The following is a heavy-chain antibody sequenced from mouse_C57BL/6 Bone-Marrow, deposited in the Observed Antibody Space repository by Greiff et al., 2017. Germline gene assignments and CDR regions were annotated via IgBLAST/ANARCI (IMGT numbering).Heavy chain of an antibody. V-gene: IGHV1-61*01. CDR2: IYPSDSET. J-gene: IGHJ4*01. CDR3: ARCYSNYHSYAMDY. CDR1: GYTFTSYW. Sequence: QVQLQQPGAELVRPGSSVKLSCKASGYTFTSYWMDWVKQRPGQGLEWIGNIYPSDSETHYNQKFKDKATLTVDKSSSTAYLLLSSLTSEDSAVYYCARCYSNYHSYAMDYWGQGTSVTVSS. D-gene: IGHD2-5*01.